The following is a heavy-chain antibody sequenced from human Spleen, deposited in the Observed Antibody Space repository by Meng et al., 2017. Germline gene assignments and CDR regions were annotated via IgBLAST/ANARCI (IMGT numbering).Heavy chain of an antibody. V-gene: IGHV4-61*01. CDR1: GYSISSGYY. Sequence: SETLSLTCTVSGYSISSGYYWGWIRQPPGKGLEWIGYIYYSGSTNYNPSLKSRVTISVDTSKNQFSLKLSSVTAADTAVYYCARVLPLGSSGWYGSYAFDIWGQGTMVTVSS. CDR2: IYYSGST. J-gene: IGHJ3*02. D-gene: IGHD6-19*01. CDR3: ARVLPLGSSGWYGSYAFDI.